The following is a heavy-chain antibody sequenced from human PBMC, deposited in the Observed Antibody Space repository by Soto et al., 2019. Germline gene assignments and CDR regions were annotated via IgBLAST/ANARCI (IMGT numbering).Heavy chain of an antibody. J-gene: IGHJ6*02. D-gene: IGHD3-9*01. CDR1: GFTFSSYW. Sequence: GGSLRLSCAASGFTFSSYWMHWVRQAPGKGLVWVSRINSDGSSTSYADSVKGRFTISRDNAKNTLYLQMNSLRAEDTAVYYCARDYDILTGYFRGAYGMDVWGQGTTVTVSS. CDR2: INSDGSST. CDR3: ARDYDILTGYFRGAYGMDV. V-gene: IGHV3-74*01.